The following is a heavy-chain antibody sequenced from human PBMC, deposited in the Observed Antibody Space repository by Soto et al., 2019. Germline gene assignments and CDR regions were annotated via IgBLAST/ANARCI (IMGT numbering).Heavy chain of an antibody. V-gene: IGHV4-59*01. CDR2: VSSTGST. D-gene: IGHD2-2*01. CDR1: GASITQDY. CDR3: ARDPLPNAYCLSTICYRLPWFDP. J-gene: IGHJ5*02. Sequence: SETLSLTCTVSGASITQDYWNWIRQSPGKGLEWIVSVSSTGSTVYNPSLTSRVTVSLDTSKNQFSLTLTSVTAADTAVYYCARDPLPNAYCLSTICYRLPWFDPWGQGTLVTVSS.